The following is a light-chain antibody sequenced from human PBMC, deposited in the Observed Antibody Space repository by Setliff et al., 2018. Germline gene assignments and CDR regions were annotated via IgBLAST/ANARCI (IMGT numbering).Light chain of an antibody. CDR1: SSDVGRYMY. V-gene: IGLV2-23*02. Sequence: QSALTQPASVSGSPGQSITISCTGSSSDVGRYMYVSWYQQHPGKAPKVILYDFKTRPSGVSDRFSGSKSGNTAPLTISGLQAEDEADYYCCSYAGGSAFAFGTGTKVTVL. CDR3: CSYAGGSAFA. J-gene: IGLJ1*01. CDR2: DFK.